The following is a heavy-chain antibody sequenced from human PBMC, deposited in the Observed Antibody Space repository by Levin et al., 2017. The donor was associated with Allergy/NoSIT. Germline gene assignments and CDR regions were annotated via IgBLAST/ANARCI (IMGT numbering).Heavy chain of an antibody. CDR1: GFTFSSYG. Sequence: GGSLRLSCAASGFTFSSYGMHWVRQAPGKGLEWVAVISYDGSNKYYADSVKGRFTISRDNSKNTLYLQMNSLRAEDTAVYYCAKAGRYCSGGSCNYYYYYMDVWGKGTTVTVSS. D-gene: IGHD2-15*01. V-gene: IGHV3-30*18. J-gene: IGHJ6*03. CDR2: ISYDGSNK. CDR3: AKAGRYCSGGSCNYYYYYMDV.